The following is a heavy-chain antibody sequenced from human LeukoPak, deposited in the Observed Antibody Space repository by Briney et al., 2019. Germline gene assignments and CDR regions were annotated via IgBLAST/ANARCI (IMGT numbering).Heavy chain of an antibody. CDR1: GFTFSSYS. Sequence: PGGSLRLSCAASGFTFSSYSMNWVRQAPGKGLEWVSYISSSSSTIYYADSVKGRFTISRDNAKNSLYLQMNSLRAEDTAVYYCAKDQGAESDYWGQGTLVTVSS. D-gene: IGHD4/OR15-4a*01. J-gene: IGHJ4*02. V-gene: IGHV3-48*04. CDR3: AKDQGAESDY. CDR2: ISSSSSTI.